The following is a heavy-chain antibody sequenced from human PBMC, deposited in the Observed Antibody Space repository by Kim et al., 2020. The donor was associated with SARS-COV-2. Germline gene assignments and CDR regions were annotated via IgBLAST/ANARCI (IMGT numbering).Heavy chain of an antibody. CDR2: ISYDGSNK. V-gene: IGHV3-30-3*01. Sequence: GGSLRLSCAASGFTFSSYAMHWVRQAPGKGLEWVAVISYDGSNKYYADSVKGRFTISRDNSKNTLYLQMNSLRAEDTAVYYCARDHSYYYDSSGYYYSPAPSDWGQGTLVTVSS. CDR3: ARDHSYYYDSSGYYYSPAPSD. CDR1: GFTFSSYA. J-gene: IGHJ4*02. D-gene: IGHD3-22*01.